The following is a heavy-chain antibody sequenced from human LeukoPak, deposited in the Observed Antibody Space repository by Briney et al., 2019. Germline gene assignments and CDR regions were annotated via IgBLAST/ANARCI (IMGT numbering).Heavy chain of an antibody. J-gene: IGHJ5*02. CDR2: LTGYGGA. CDR1: GLSFTNYA. D-gene: IGHD6-13*01. CDR3: AKGAAAGKVDWFDP. V-gene: IGHV3-23*01. Sequence: GGSLRLSCEASGLSFTNYAMMWVRQAPGKGLQWISTLTGYGGAYYADSGEGRFIISRDISKNTMFLQMYSLRAEDTAVYYCAKGAAAGKVDWFDPWGQGALVTVSS.